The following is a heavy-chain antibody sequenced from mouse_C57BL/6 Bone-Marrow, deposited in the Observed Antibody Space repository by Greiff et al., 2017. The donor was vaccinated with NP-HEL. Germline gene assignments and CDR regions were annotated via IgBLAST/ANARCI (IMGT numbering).Heavy chain of an antibody. Sequence: EVMLVESGGGLVQPGGSMKLSCVASGFTFSNYWMNWVRQSPEKGLEWVAQIRLKSDNYATHYAESVKGRFTISRDDSKSSVYLQMNNLRAEDTGIYYCTNYYGSSPYWYFDVWGTGTTVTVSS. D-gene: IGHD1-1*01. CDR1: GFTFSNYW. J-gene: IGHJ1*03. V-gene: IGHV6-3*01. CDR2: IRLKSDNYAT. CDR3: TNYYGSSPYWYFDV.